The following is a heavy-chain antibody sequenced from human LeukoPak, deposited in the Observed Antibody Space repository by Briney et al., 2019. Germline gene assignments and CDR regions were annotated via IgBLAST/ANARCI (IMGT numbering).Heavy chain of an antibody. Sequence: SETLSLTCTVSGGSISRGDFYWTWIRQPPGKGLEWIGYIYFSGSTSYNPSLKSRLNISVDTSKNQFSLKLSSVTAADTAVYYCARAGRGTSWFYGMDVWGQGTTVTVSS. J-gene: IGHJ6*02. D-gene: IGHD6-13*01. V-gene: IGHV4-30-4*01. CDR3: ARAGRGTSWFYGMDV. CDR2: IYFSGST. CDR1: GGSISRGDFY.